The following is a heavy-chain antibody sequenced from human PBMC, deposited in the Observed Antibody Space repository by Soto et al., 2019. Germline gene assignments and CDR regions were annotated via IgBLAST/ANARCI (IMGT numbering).Heavy chain of an antibody. Sequence: QVQLVESGGGVVQPGRSLRLSCAASGFTFSSYGMHWVRQAPGKGLEWVAVISYDGSNKYYADSVKGRFTISRDNSKNTLYLQMNSLRAEDTAVYYCAKGPAIVLVPAAMNYYGMDVWGQGTTVTVSS. D-gene: IGHD2-2*01. V-gene: IGHV3-30*18. J-gene: IGHJ6*02. CDR2: ISYDGSNK. CDR3: AKGPAIVLVPAAMNYYGMDV. CDR1: GFTFSSYG.